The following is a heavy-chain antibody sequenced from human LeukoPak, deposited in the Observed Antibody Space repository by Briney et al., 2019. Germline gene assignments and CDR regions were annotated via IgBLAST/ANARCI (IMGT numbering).Heavy chain of an antibody. CDR1: GGSISSYY. Sequence: SETLSLTCTVSGGSISSYYWSWIRQPAGKGLEWIGRIYTSGSTNYNPSLKSRVTMSVDTSKNQFSLKLSSVTAADTAVYYCARDRQPLICARRYYYYMDVWGKGTTVTVSS. J-gene: IGHJ6*03. CDR3: ARDRQPLICARRYYYYMDV. V-gene: IGHV4-4*07. CDR2: IYTSGST. D-gene: IGHD1-1*01.